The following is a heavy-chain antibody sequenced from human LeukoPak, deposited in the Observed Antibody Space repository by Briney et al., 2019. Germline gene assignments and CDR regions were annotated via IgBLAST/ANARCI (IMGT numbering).Heavy chain of an antibody. CDR1: GDSISSRTHF. Sequence: SETLSLTCTVSGDSISSRTHFWGWIRQSPGTGLEWIGSVYYSGCTYNNPSHDSRVTISVDTSKNQFSLKLRSVTAADSGLYYCARLSSQDFWSGANWYFDRWGRGTLVSVSS. J-gene: IGHJ2*01. D-gene: IGHD3-3*01. CDR2: VYYSGCT. CDR3: ARLSSQDFWSGANWYFDR. V-gene: IGHV4-39*07.